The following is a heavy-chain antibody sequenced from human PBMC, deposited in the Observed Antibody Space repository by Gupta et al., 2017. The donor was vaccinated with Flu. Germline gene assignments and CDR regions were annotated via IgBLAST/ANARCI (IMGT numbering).Heavy chain of an antibody. Sequence: QVQLVQSGAEVKKPGSSVKVSCKASGGTFSSYPISWVRQAPGQGLEWMGRIIPILGIANYAQKFQGRVTITADKSTSTAYMELSSLRSEDTAVYYCARGGDLSARSDYYYYGMDVWGQGTTVTVSS. V-gene: IGHV1-69*02. J-gene: IGHJ6*02. CDR2: IIPILGIA. CDR1: GGTFSSYP. D-gene: IGHD3-16*01. CDR3: ARGGDLSARSDYYYYGMDV.